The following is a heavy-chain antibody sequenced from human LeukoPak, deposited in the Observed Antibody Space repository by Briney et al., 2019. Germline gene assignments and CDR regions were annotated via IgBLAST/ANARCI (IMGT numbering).Heavy chain of an antibody. CDR1: GYTLTELS. V-gene: IGHV1-24*01. D-gene: IGHD5-12*01. J-gene: IGHJ4*02. CDR3: AIALLWRGGKYSGYDYFDY. CDR2: FDPEDGET. Sequence: GASVKVSCKVSGYTLTELSMHWVRQAPGKGLEWMGGFDPEDGETIYAQKFQGRVTMTEDTSTDTAYMELSSLRSEDTAVYYCAIALLWRGGKYSGYDYFDYWGQGTLVTVSS.